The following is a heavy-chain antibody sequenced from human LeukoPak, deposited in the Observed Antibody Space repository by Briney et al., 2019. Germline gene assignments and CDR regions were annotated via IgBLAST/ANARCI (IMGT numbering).Heavy chain of an antibody. V-gene: IGHV4-59*01. D-gene: IGHD3-9*01. Sequence: PSETLSLTCTVSGGSISSFYWSWIRQPPGKGLEWIGYIYYSGSTNYNPSLKSRVTISVDTSKNQFSLKLSSVTAADTAVYYCARSEDFDWLRFDAWGQGTLVTVSS. J-gene: IGHJ5*02. CDR2: IYYSGST. CDR1: GGSISSFY. CDR3: ARSEDFDWLRFDA.